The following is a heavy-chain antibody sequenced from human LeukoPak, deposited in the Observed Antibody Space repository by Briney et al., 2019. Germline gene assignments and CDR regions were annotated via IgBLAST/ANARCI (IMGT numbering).Heavy chain of an antibody. CDR1: GGSISSGGYY. J-gene: IGHJ5*02. D-gene: IGHD1-26*01. V-gene: IGHV4-30-2*01. CDR2: IYHSGST. CDR3: ARDRAVGATHENWFDP. Sequence: SETLSLTCTVSGGSISSGGYYWSWIRQPPGKGLEWIGYIYHSGSTNYNPSLKSRVTISVDKSKNQFSLKLSSVTAADTAVYYCARDRAVGATHENWFDPWGQGTLVTVSS.